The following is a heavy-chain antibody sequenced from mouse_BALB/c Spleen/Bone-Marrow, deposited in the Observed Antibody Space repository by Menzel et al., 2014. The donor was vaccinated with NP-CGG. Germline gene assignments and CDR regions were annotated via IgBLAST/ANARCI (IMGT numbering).Heavy chain of an antibody. V-gene: IGHV5-9-3*01. CDR3: TSHGDGDDLDQ. CDR1: GFTFSNYA. D-gene: IGHD2-13*01. J-gene: IGHJ2*01. Sequence: EVQLQQSGGGLVKPGGSLKLSCAASGFTFSNYAMSWVRQTPEKRLEWVATISSGGFYTYYLDSVKGRFTISRDNAKNNLFRKKSSVRSEDTTVYCCTSHGDGDDLDQWGQGTTLTVSS. CDR2: ISSGGFYT.